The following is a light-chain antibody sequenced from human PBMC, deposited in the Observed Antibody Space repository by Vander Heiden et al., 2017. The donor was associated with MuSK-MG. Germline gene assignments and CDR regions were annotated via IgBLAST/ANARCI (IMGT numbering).Light chain of an antibody. J-gene: IGKJ1*01. CDR2: DAS. CDR1: QSISSW. V-gene: IGKV1-5*01. Sequence: DIQMTQSPSTLSASVGDRVTITCRASQSISSWLAWYQQKPGKAPKLLIYDASSLESGVPSRFSGSGSGTEVTLTISSRQPDDFATYYCQQYNSYSSRTFGQGTKVEIK. CDR3: QQYNSYSSRT.